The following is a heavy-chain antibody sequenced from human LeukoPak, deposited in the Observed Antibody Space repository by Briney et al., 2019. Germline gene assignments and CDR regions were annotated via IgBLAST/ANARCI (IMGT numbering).Heavy chain of an antibody. CDR1: GGSISSGGYY. Sequence: PSETLSLTCTVSGGSISSGGYYWSWIRQHPGKGLEWIGYIYYSGSTYYNPSLKSRVTISVDTSKNQFSLKLSSVTAADTAVYYCARRPRSYSSSWIDYWGQRTLVTVSS. CDR2: IYYSGST. V-gene: IGHV4-31*03. D-gene: IGHD6-13*01. J-gene: IGHJ4*02. CDR3: ARRPRSYSSSWIDY.